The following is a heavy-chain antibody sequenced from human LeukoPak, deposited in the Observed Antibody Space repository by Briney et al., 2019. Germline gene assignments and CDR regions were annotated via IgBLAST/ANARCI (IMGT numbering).Heavy chain of an antibody. J-gene: IGHJ4*02. V-gene: IGHV3-21*04. Sequence: GGSLRLSCAASGFTFSSYSMNWVRQAPGKGLEWVSSISSSSSYTYYADSVKGRFTISRDNSKNTLYLQMNSLRAEDTAVYYCAKDLRVEMATIKIGTSSCDYWGQGTLVTVSS. CDR2: ISSSSSYT. CDR3: AKDLRVEMATIKIGTSSCDY. D-gene: IGHD5-24*01. CDR1: GFTFSSYS.